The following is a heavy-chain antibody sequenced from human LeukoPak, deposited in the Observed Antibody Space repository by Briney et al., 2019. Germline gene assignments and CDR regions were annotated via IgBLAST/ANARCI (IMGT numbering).Heavy chain of an antibody. J-gene: IGHJ5*02. Sequence: SETLSLTCTVSGGSISSYYWSWIRQPPGKGLEWIGYIYYSGSTNYNPSLKSRVTISVDTSKNQFSLKLSSVTAADTAVYYCARTIAGGSYRYPYWFDPWGQGTLVTVSS. CDR3: ARTIAGGSYRYPYWFDP. D-gene: IGHD3-16*02. CDR1: GGSISSYY. V-gene: IGHV4-59*01. CDR2: IYYSGST.